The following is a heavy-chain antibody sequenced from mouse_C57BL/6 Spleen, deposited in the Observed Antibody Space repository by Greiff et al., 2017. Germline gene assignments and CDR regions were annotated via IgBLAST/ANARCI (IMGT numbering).Heavy chain of an antibody. V-gene: IGHV1-82*01. CDR3: ARRLAAMDY. D-gene: IGHD2-13*01. CDR2: IYPGAGDT. CDR1: GYAFSSSW. Sequence: VQLQQSGPELVKPGASVKISCTASGYAFSSSWMNWVKQRPGKGLEWIGRIYPGAGDTNYNGKFKGKATLTADKSSRTAYMQLSSLTSEDSAVYICARRLAAMDYWGQGTSVTVSA. J-gene: IGHJ4*01.